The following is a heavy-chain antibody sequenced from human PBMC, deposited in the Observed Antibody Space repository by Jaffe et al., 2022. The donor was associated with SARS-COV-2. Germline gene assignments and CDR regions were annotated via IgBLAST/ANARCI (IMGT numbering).Heavy chain of an antibody. CDR3: AKDFSSGWPVRGFDI. V-gene: IGHV3-23*01. CDR2: ASGSGSST. D-gene: IGHD6-19*01. Sequence: EVQLLESGGGLAQPGGSLRLSCAASGITFSSYAMSWVRQAPGKGLEWVSVASGSGSSTYYADSVKGRFTISRDNSKNTLYLQMNSLRAEDTAVYYCAKDFSSGWPVRGFDIWGQGTMVTVSS. J-gene: IGHJ3*02. CDR1: GITFSSYA.